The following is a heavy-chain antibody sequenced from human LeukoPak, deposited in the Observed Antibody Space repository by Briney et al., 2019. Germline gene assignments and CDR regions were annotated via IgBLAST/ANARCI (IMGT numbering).Heavy chain of an antibody. CDR3: ARHHDYGDYGCFDY. CDR2: IYPGNSET. D-gene: IGHD4-17*01. J-gene: IGHJ4*02. Sequence: PGESLKISCEVSGYSFTNHWIGSVPQMPGKGLEWVGIIYPGNSETRYSPSFQGQVTISADKSISTAYLQWSSLKASDTAIYYCARHHDYGDYGCFDYWGQGTLVTVSS. V-gene: IGHV5-51*01. CDR1: GYSFTNHW.